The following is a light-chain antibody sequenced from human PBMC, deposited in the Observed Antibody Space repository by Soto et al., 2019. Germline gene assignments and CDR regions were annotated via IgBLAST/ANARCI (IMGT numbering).Light chain of an antibody. V-gene: IGKV3-15*01. J-gene: IGKJ1*01. CDR3: QQYNNWWT. CDR1: QSVTSN. Sequence: EIVMTQSPATLSVSPGERATLSCRASQSVTSNLAWYQQKPGQAPRLLIYGASTRATGIPARFSGSGSGTDFTLTISSLQSEDFAVYYCQQYNNWWTSGKGTKVDIK. CDR2: GAS.